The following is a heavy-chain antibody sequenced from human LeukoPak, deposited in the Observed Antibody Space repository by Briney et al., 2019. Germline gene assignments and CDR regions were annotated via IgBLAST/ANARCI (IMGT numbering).Heavy chain of an antibody. CDR1: GFTFSSYA. CDR3: AKDPTTGTTPNWFDP. D-gene: IGHD1-1*01. CDR2: ISGSGGST. J-gene: IGHJ5*02. Sequence: HPGGSLRLSCAASGFTFSSYAMSWVRQAPGKGLEWVSAISGSGGSTYYADSVKGRFTISRDNSENTLYLQMNSLRAEDTAVYYCAKDPTTGTTPNWFDPWGQGTLVTVSS. V-gene: IGHV3-23*01.